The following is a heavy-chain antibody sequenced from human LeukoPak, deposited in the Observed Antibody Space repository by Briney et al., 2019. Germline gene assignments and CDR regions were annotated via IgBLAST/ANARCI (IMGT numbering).Heavy chain of an antibody. D-gene: IGHD6-19*01. CDR1: GFTFSSYG. Sequence: PGGSLRLSCAASGFTFSSYGMQWVRQAPGKGLVWVSRINSDGTSITYANSVKGRFTISRDNAKNTLYLQMNSLIAEDTAVYFCTRAGHGSGFDSWGQGTLVIVSS. CDR3: TRAGHGSGFDS. V-gene: IGHV3-74*03. CDR2: INSDGTSI. J-gene: IGHJ5*01.